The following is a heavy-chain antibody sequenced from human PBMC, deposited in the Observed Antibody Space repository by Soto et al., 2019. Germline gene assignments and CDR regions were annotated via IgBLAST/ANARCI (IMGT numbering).Heavy chain of an antibody. J-gene: IGHJ4*02. CDR3: ATYHDDEWESYRHRY. D-gene: IGHD3-16*02. CDR2: ISQDGRDT. V-gene: IGHV3-7*01. Sequence: PGGSLRLSCAASGLAFRSFLMSWVRQAPGGGLERVANISQDGRDTYYSDSVRDRFTISRDNAANSLFLHMNSLGAEDTAVYYCATYHDDEWESYRHRYWGQGTLVTVSS. CDR1: GLAFRSFL.